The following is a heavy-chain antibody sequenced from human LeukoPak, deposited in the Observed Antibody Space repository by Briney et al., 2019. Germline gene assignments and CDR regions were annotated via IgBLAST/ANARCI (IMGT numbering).Heavy chain of an antibody. V-gene: IGHV4-61*08. CDR1: GGSISSGGFS. CDR2: IHHSVST. Sequence: SETLSLTCTVSGGSISSGGFSWSWIRQPPGKGLEWIGYIHHSVSTNDNPSLKSRVTISVDTSKNQFSLRLSSVTAADTAVYYCARGGGLAVVDYWGQGTRVTVSS. J-gene: IGHJ4*02. CDR3: ARGGGLAVVDY. D-gene: IGHD6-19*01.